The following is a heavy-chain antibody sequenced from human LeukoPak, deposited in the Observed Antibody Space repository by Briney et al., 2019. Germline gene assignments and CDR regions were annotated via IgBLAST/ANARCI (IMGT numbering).Heavy chain of an antibody. D-gene: IGHD1-7*01. V-gene: IGHV4-59*01. CDR3: ARESPHNWNYVGRFDP. CDR2: IYYSGST. Sequence: PSETLSLTCTVSGGSISSYYWSWIRQPPGKGLEWIGYIYYSGSTNYNPSLKSRVTISVDTSKNQFSLKLSSVTAADTAVYYCARESPHNWNYVGRFDPWGQGTLVTVSS. CDR1: GGSISSYY. J-gene: IGHJ5*02.